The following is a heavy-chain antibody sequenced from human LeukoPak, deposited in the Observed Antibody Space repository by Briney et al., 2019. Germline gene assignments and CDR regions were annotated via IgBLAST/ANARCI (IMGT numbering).Heavy chain of an antibody. CDR3: AMDLGYCSSTSCYAMPMDV. V-gene: IGHV4-34*01. J-gene: IGHJ6*02. CDR2: INHSGST. D-gene: IGHD2-2*01. CDR1: GGSFSGYY. Sequence: SETLSLTCAVYGGSFSGYYWSWIRQPPGEGLEWIGEINHSGSTNYNPSLKSRVTISVDTSKNQFSLKLSSVTAADTAVYYCAMDLGYCSSTSCYAMPMDVWGQGTTVTVSS.